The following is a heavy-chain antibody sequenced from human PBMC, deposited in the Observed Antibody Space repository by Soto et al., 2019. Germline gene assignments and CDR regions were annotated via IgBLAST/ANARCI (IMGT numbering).Heavy chain of an antibody. Sequence: EVQLLESGGGLVQPGGSLRLSCAASGFTFSSYAMSWVRQAPGKGLEWVSAISGSGGSTYYADSVKGRFTISRDNSKNTLYLQMNSLRAEDTAVYYCAKLEYLEITMVRGAPLGYWGQGTLVTVSS. CDR1: GFTFSSYA. V-gene: IGHV3-23*01. D-gene: IGHD3-10*01. J-gene: IGHJ4*02. CDR3: AKLEYLEITMVRGAPLGY. CDR2: ISGSGGST.